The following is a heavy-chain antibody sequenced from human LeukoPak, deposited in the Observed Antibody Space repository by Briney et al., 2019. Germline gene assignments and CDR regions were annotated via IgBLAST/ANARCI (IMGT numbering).Heavy chain of an antibody. D-gene: IGHD1-26*01. J-gene: IGHJ4*02. CDR2: IYYSGST. V-gene: IGHV4-39*07. Sequence: PSETLSLTCTVSGGSISSSSYYWGWIRQPPGKGLEWIGSIYYSGSTYYNPSLKSRVTISVDTSKNQFSLKLSSVTAADTAVYYCARFGVYSGSYQDYWGQGTLVTVSS. CDR1: GGSISSSSYY. CDR3: ARFGVYSGSYQDY.